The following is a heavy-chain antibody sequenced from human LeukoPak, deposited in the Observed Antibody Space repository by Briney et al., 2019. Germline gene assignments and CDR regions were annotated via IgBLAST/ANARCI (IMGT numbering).Heavy chain of an antibody. Sequence: SGPALVKPTQTLTLTCACSGFSLSTSGVSVSWIRQTPGKALEWLARIDWNDDTYYNSSLKTRITISKDTSWNQVLLTMTKMDPVDTATYYCARFFRSLPEDAFDIWGLGTLVTVSS. CDR3: ARFFRSLPEDAFDI. D-gene: IGHD1-14*01. CDR2: IDWNDDT. V-gene: IGHV2-70*11. CDR1: GFSLSTSGVS. J-gene: IGHJ3*02.